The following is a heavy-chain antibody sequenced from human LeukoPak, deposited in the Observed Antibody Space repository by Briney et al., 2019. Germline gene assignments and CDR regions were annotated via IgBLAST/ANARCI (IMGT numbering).Heavy chain of an antibody. CDR2: INHSGST. CDR3: ASFVYGDYADHFDY. Sequence: GSLRLSCAASGFTFSSYWMSWVRQPPGKGLEWIGEINHSGSTNYNPSLKSRVTISVDTSKNQFSLKLSSVTAADTAVYYCASFVYGDYADHFDYWGQGTLVTVSS. CDR1: GFTFSSYW. D-gene: IGHD4-17*01. V-gene: IGHV4-34*01. J-gene: IGHJ4*02.